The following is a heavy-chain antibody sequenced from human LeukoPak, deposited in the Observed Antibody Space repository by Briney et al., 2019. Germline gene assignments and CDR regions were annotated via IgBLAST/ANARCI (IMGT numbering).Heavy chain of an antibody. CDR3: VRDRVGPDY. D-gene: IGHD1-26*01. J-gene: IGHJ4*02. V-gene: IGHV3-74*03. CDR1: GFTFSSAW. Sequence: GGSLRFSCAASGFTFSSAWMHWVRQAPGTGLVWVSRITDDATTTYADSVKGRFTISRDNAKNILYLQMNSLGAEDTAVYYCVRDRVGPDYWGQGTLVTVSS. CDR2: ITDDATT.